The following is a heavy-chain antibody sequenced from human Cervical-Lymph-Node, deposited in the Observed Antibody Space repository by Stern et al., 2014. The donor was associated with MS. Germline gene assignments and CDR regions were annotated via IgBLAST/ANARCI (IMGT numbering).Heavy chain of an antibody. CDR1: GGTFSSYE. Sequence: VQLVQSGAEVKKPGSSVKVSCKASGGTFSSYEISWVRQAPGQGLEWMGGIIPTFDTPTYAQTVQDRFTISADESTSTSYMDLSTLKSEDTAIYFCARAYTYYSHSAAYWGQGTLVTVSS. J-gene: IGHJ4*02. CDR3: ARAYTYYSHSAAY. V-gene: IGHV1-69*01. D-gene: IGHD3-22*01. CDR2: IIPTFDTP.